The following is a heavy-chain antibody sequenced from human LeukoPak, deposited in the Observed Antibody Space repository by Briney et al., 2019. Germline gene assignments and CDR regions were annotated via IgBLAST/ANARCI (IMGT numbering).Heavy chain of an antibody. D-gene: IGHD4-17*01. CDR1: GFTYNTYE. J-gene: IGHJ4*02. Sequence: GGSLRLSCAASGFTYNTYEMNWVRQAPGKGLEWISYISSTGSTIYYADSVKGRFTISRDNAKNSLFLQMDSLRAEDTALYYCTRGSYGDYGYWGQGTLVTVSS. CDR2: ISSTGSTI. V-gene: IGHV3-48*03. CDR3: TRGSYGDYGY.